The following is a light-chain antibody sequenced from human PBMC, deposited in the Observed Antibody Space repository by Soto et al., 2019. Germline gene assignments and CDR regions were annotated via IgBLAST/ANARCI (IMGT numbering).Light chain of an antibody. CDR2: DVT. CDR3: SSYATSSPYV. J-gene: IGLJ1*01. CDR1: SSDIGGYNY. Sequence: QPASVSGSPGQSITISCTGTSSDIGGYNYVSWYQQHPGKVPKLMIYDVTNRPSGVSNRFSGSKSGDTASLTISDLQAEDEADYYCSSYATSSPYVFGTGTKLTVL. V-gene: IGLV2-14*01.